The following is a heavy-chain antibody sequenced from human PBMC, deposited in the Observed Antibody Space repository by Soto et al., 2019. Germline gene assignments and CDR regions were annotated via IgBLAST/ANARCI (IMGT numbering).Heavy chain of an antibody. CDR3: ARSRDFWSGYLDPVPDI. D-gene: IGHD3-3*01. CDR2: INPNSGGT. CDR1: GYTFTGYY. Sequence: ASVKVSCKASGYTFTGYYMHWVRQAPGQGLEWMGWINPNSGGTNYAQKFQGWVTTTRDTSISTAYMELSRLRSDDTAVYYCARSRDFWSGYLDPVPDIWDKETMATV. J-gene: IGHJ3*02. V-gene: IGHV1-2*04.